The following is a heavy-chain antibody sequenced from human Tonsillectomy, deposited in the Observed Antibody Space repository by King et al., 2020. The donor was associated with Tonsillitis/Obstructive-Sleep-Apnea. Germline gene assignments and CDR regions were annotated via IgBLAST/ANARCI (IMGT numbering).Heavy chain of an antibody. V-gene: IGHV3-74*01. Sequence: VQLVESGGGLVQPGGSLRLSFAASGFTLSSYCMHWVRQAPGKGPLGVSRINSDGGDTRYADSVEGRFTISRDNAKNTVYLEMNSLRVDATAVYYCVCDVLEPRNYWGPGTLVTVSS. J-gene: IGHJ4*02. CDR3: VCDVLEPRNY. CDR2: INSDGGDT. D-gene: IGHD1-14*01. CDR1: GFTLSSYC.